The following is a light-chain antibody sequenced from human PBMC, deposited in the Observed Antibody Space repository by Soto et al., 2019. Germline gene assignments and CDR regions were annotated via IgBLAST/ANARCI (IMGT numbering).Light chain of an antibody. Sequence: QSALTQPRSVSGSPGQSVTISCTGTSSDVGGYKYVSWYQQHTGKAPKLMIYDVSKRPSGVPDRFSGSKSGNTASLTISGLQTEDEADYYCCSYAGSYTVVFGGGTQLTVL. V-gene: IGLV2-11*01. J-gene: IGLJ2*01. CDR1: SSDVGGYKY. CDR3: CSYAGSYTVV. CDR2: DVS.